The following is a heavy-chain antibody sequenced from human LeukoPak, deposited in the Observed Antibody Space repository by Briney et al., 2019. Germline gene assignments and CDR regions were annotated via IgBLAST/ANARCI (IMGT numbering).Heavy chain of an antibody. CDR1: GFTFSTYC. J-gene: IGHJ4*02. CDR3: ARGCDGGCYSGVY. D-gene: IGHD2-15*01. Sequence: GGSLRLSCAASGFTFSTYCMSWVRQAPGKGLEWVSVIYSGGSTYYADSVKGRFTISRDNSKNSLYLQMNSLRAEDTAVYYCARGCDGGCYSGVYWGQGTLVTVSS. V-gene: IGHV3-66*01. CDR2: IYSGGST.